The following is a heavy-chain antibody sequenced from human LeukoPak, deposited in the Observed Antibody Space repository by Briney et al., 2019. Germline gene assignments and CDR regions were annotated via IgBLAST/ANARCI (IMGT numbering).Heavy chain of an antibody. Sequence: ASVKVSCKASGYTFTSYGILWVRQAPGQGLEWMGWICAYNGNTKYAQKLQGRVTMTTDTSTSIAHMELRSLRSDDTAVYYCARITMVRGVIFDWYFDLWGRGTLVTVSS. CDR2: ICAYNGNT. V-gene: IGHV1-18*01. D-gene: IGHD3-10*01. J-gene: IGHJ2*01. CDR3: ARITMVRGVIFDWYFDL. CDR1: GYTFTSYG.